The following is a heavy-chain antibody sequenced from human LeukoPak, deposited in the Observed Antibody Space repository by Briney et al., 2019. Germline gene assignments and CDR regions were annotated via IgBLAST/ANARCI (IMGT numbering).Heavy chain of an antibody. J-gene: IGHJ5*02. D-gene: IGHD3-10*01. Sequence: SETLSLTCTVSGDSIRSSSYYWGWIRQPPGKGLEWIGEISRSGSTNYNPSLKSRVTISVDTSKNQFSLKLSSVTAADTAIYYCARGGYYGSGNDFRFDPWGQGTLVTVSS. CDR2: ISRSGST. V-gene: IGHV4-39*07. CDR3: ARGGYYGSGNDFRFDP. CDR1: GDSIRSSSYY.